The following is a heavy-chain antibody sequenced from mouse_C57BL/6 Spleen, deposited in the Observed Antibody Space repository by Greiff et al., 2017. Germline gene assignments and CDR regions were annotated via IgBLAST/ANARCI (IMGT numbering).Heavy chain of an antibody. CDR1: GYTFTSYW. CDR3: ARKEVFYYGFAY. D-gene: IGHD2-1*01. CDR2: IDPSDSYT. J-gene: IGHJ3*01. V-gene: IGHV1-69*01. Sequence: QVQLQQPGAELVMPGASVKLSCKASGYTFTSYWMHWVKQRPGQGLEWIGEIDPSDSYTNYNQKFKGKSTLTVDKSSSTAYMQLSSLTPEDSAVYYCARKEVFYYGFAYWGQGTLVTVSA.